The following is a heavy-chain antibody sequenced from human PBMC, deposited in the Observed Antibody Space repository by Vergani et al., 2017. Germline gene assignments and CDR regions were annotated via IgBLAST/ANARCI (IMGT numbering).Heavy chain of an antibody. Sequence: VRLEESGPGLVKPSETLSLTCSVSGYSIGSGFYWAWIRQSPGEGLEWLTSIHNRGKTYHNPSLKSRVSVSLDPSKNRFSLNLTSVTATDTAVYYCARSQGDYWYFGLWGPGSLVTVSS. CDR3: ARSQGDYWYFGL. CDR1: GYSIGSGFY. D-gene: IGHD2-21*01. V-gene: IGHV4-38-2*01. CDR2: IHNRGKT. J-gene: IGHJ2*01.